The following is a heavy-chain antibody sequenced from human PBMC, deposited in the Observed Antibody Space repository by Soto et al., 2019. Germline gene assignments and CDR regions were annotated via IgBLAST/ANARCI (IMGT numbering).Heavy chain of an antibody. J-gene: IGHJ3*02. CDR3: AREGTGGNAFDI. V-gene: IGHV3-64*01. Sequence: EVQLVESGGGLVQPGGSLRLSCAASGFTFSSYAMHWVRQAPGKGLEYVSAISSNGGSTYYANSVKGRFTISRDNSKNTLYLQMGSLRAEDMAVYYCAREGTGGNAFDIWGQGTTVTVSS. CDR2: ISSNGGST. CDR1: GFTFSSYA. D-gene: IGHD7-27*01.